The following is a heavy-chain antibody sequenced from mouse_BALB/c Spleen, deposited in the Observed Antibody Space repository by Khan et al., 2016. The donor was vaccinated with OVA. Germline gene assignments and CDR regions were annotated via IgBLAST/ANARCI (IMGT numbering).Heavy chain of an antibody. CDR2: INPYNDGT. V-gene: IGHV1S136*01. D-gene: IGHD1-1*01. J-gene: IGHJ3*01. CDR3: ARRDYFGSSSFAY. CDR1: GYTFTSYV. Sequence: EVQLQQSGPELVKPGASVKMSCKASGYTFTSYVMHWVKQKPGQGLEWIGYINPYNDGTKYNEKFKGKATLTSDKSSSTAYMELSRLTSEDSAVYYLARRDYFGSSSFAYWGQGTLVTVSA.